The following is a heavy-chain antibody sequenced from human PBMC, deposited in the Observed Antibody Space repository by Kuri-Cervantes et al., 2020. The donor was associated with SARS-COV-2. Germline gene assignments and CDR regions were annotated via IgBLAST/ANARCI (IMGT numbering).Heavy chain of an antibody. D-gene: IGHD3-10*01. CDR2: IDPSDSYT. CDR3: ARKPSGSGYNYGMDV. CDR1: GYSVTSYW. Sequence: KVSCKGSGYSVTSYWISWVRQMPGKGLEWMGRIDPSDSYTNYSPSFQGHVTISADKSISTAYLQWSSLKASDTAMYYCARKPSGSGYNYGMDVWGQGTTVTVSS. V-gene: IGHV5-10-1*01. J-gene: IGHJ6*02.